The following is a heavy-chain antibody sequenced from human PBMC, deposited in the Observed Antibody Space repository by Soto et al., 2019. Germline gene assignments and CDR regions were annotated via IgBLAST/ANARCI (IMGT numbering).Heavy chain of an antibody. D-gene: IGHD4-4*01. CDR1: GFIFSTYV. CDR2: IWYDGSKI. CDR3: ARDPYSNYVYYFDY. J-gene: IGHJ4*02. Sequence: QVQLVESGGGVVQPGRSLRLSCAASGFIFSTYVMHWVRQAPGKGLERVAVIWYDGSKIYYADSVKGRFTISRDNSKNTLYLQMNSLRAEYTAVYYCARDPYSNYVYYFDYWGQVTLVTVSS. V-gene: IGHV3-33*01.